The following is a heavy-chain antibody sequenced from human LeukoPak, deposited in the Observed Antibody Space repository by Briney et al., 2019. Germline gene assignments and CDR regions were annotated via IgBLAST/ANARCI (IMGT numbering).Heavy chain of an antibody. CDR1: GYTFTSYD. V-gene: IGHV1-8*03. CDR3: ARTGGSSTAYYYYYMDV. Sequence: ASVKVSCKASGYTFTSYDINWVRQATGQGPEWMGWMNPNSGNTGYAQKFQGRVTITRNTSISTAYMELSSLRSEDTAVYYCARTGGSSTAYYYYYMDVWGKGTTVTVSS. CDR2: MNPNSGNT. J-gene: IGHJ6*03. D-gene: IGHD1-26*01.